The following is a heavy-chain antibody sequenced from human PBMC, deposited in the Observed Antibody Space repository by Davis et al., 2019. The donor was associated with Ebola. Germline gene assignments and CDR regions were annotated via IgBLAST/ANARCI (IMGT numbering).Heavy chain of an antibody. Sequence: ASAKVSCKASAYTFTSYGISWVRQAPGQGLEWMGWISAYNGNTNYAQKLQGRVTMTTDTTTSTAYMELRSLGSDDTAVYYCARDLCRAGTGVVFWSGCSARVALQYGMDVWGQGTTVTVSS. CDR1: AYTFTSYG. CDR2: ISAYNGNT. CDR3: ARDLCRAGTGVVFWSGCSARVALQYGMDV. J-gene: IGHJ6*02. V-gene: IGHV1-18*01. D-gene: IGHD3-3*01.